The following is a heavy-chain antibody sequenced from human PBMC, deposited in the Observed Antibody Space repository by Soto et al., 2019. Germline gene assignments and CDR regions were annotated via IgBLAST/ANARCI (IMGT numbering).Heavy chain of an antibody. V-gene: IGHV3-74*01. Sequence: GGSLRLSCAASGFTFTNYWMHWVRQAPGKGLVWVSRINGDGRTVNYADSVKGRFTMSRDNAQNTVYLQMNSLGAEDTAVYYCARDLLQSRYCSGGSCYKVTSEYWGHGTLVTVSS. CDR2: INGDGRTV. CDR3: ARDLLQSRYCSGGSCYKVTSEY. D-gene: IGHD2-15*01. J-gene: IGHJ4*01. CDR1: GFTFTNYW.